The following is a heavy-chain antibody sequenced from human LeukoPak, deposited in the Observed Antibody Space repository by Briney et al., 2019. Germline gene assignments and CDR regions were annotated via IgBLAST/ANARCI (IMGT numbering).Heavy chain of an antibody. CDR1: GGSFSGYY. CDR2: INHSGST. V-gene: IGHV4-34*01. J-gene: IGHJ4*02. CDR3: ARVPAAIIFDY. Sequence: SDTLSLTCAVYGGSFSGYYWSWIRQPPGKGLEWIGEINHSGSTNYNPSLKSRVTISVDTSKNQFSLKLSSVTAADTAVYYCARVPAAIIFDYWGQGTLVTVSS. D-gene: IGHD2-2*01.